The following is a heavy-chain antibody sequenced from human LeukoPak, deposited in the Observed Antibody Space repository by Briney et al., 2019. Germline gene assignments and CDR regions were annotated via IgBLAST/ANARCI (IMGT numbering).Heavy chain of an antibody. D-gene: IGHD7-27*01. CDR2: IYYSGST. CDR3: ARGRTGEIDY. V-gene: IGHV4-59*01. Sequence: SETLSLTCTVSGGSISSYYWSWIRQPPGKGLEWIGYIYYSGSTNYNPSLKSRATISVDTSKNQFSLKLSSVTAADTVVYYCARGRTGEIDYWGQGTLVTVSS. J-gene: IGHJ4*02. CDR1: GGSISSYY.